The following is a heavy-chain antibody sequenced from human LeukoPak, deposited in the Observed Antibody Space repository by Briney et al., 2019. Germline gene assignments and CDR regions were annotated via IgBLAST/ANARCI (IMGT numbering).Heavy chain of an antibody. J-gene: IGHJ4*02. CDR1: GYTFTSYG. D-gene: IGHD3-22*01. Sequence: ASVKVSCKASGYTFTSYGISWVRQAPGQGLEWMGWISAYNGNTNYAQKLQGRVTVTTDTSTSTAYMELRSLRSDDTAVYYCARDGYYDSSGYPDYWGQGTLVTVSS. CDR2: ISAYNGNT. CDR3: ARDGYYDSSGYPDY. V-gene: IGHV1-18*01.